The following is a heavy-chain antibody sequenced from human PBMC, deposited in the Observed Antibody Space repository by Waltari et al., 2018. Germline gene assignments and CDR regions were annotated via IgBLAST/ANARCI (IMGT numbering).Heavy chain of an antibody. V-gene: IGHV4-34*01. Sequence: QVQLQQWGAGLLKPSETLSLTCAVYGGSFSGYYWSWTRQPPGKGLEWIGEINHSGSTNYNPSLKSRVTISVDTSKNQFSLKLSSVTAADTAVYYCARAGIAVAGTLDYWGQGTLVTVSS. D-gene: IGHD6-19*01. CDR2: INHSGST. J-gene: IGHJ4*02. CDR3: ARAGIAVAGTLDY. CDR1: GGSFSGYY.